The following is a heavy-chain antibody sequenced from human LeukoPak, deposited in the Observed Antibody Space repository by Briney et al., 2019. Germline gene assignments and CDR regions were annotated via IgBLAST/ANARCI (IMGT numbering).Heavy chain of an antibody. CDR1: GDSVSSKNGA. CDR3: ARDFGTTGWHTFDY. J-gene: IGHJ4*02. V-gene: IGHV6-1*01. CDR2: TYYRSKWYN. D-gene: IGHD6-19*01. Sequence: SQTLSLTCVVSGDSVSSKNGAWNWIRQSPSRGLEWLGRTYYRSKWYNDYAESMEGRMTISQDTSKNQYSLHLNSVTPDDTAGYYRARDFGTTGWHTFDYWGQGTLVTVSS.